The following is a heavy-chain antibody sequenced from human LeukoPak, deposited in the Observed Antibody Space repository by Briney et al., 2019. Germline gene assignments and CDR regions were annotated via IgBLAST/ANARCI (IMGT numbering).Heavy chain of an antibody. CDR2: IANDGRT. D-gene: IGHD1-20*01. CDR3: AKDLDSWKFGYGHYYFDY. J-gene: IGHJ4*02. CDR1: GFTVNSND. V-gene: IGHV3-53*01. Sequence: PGGSLRLSCAASGFTVNSNDMSWVRQAPGKGLEWVSVIANDGRTYYADSVKGRFTISRDNSKNTLYLQMNSLRAEDTAVYYCAKDLDSWKFGYGHYYFDYWGQGTLVTVSS.